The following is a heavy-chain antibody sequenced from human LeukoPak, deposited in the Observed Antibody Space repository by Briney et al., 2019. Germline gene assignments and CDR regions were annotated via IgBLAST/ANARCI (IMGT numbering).Heavy chain of an antibody. J-gene: IGHJ5*02. D-gene: IGHD6-6*01. CDR2: IYTSGST. CDR1: GGSISSGSYY. V-gene: IGHV4-61*02. CDR3: ARLATLSTIAARGRSWFDP. Sequence: SETLSLTCTVSGGSISSGSYYWSWIRQPAGKGLEWIGRIYTSGSTNYNPSLKSRVTISVDTSKNQFSLKLNSVTAADTAVYYCARLATLSTIAARGRSWFDPWGQGTLVTVSS.